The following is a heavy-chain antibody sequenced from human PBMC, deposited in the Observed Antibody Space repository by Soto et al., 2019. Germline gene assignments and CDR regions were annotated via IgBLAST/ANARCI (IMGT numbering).Heavy chain of an antibody. D-gene: IGHD3-10*01. CDR1: GFTLSGYG. CDR2: IRGGGSAI. CDR3: ARVRPGNYRDY. J-gene: IGHJ4*02. V-gene: IGHV3-48*04. Sequence: GGSLRLSCAASGFTLSGYGMNWVRQAPGKGLEWVAYIRGGGSAIYYADSVKGRFIISRDNARNSVYLQMNSLRAEDTAVYYCARVRPGNYRDYWGQGTLVTVSS.